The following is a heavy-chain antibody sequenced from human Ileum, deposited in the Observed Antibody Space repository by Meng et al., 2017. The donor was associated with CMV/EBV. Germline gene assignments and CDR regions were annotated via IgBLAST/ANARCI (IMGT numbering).Heavy chain of an antibody. CDR3: ARGESSSLDY. V-gene: IGHV6-1*01. D-gene: IGHD6-13*01. Sequence: HVQVQQSCPGLVKPPQTLSLTCAISGDSVSGNSVAWNWIRQSPSRGLEWLGRTYYRSRWYNDYAESVKSRITINPETSTNQFSLDLSSVTPEDTAIYYCARGESSSLDYWGQGTLVTVSS. CDR1: GDSVSGNSVA. J-gene: IGHJ4*02. CDR2: TYYRSRWYN.